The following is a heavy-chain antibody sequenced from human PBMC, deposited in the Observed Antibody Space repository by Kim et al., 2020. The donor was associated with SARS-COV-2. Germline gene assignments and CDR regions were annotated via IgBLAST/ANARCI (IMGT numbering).Heavy chain of an antibody. CDR1: GDSISSGGYY. J-gene: IGHJ4*02. V-gene: IGHV4-31*03. CDR3: ARHVDTTIVDDY. Sequence: SETLSLTCTVSGDSISSGGYYWSWIRQHPGKGLEWIGYIYYSGTTYYNPSLKSRATISVDTSKNQFSLKLSSVTAADTAVYYCARHVDTTIVDDYWGQGTLVTVSS. CDR2: IYYSGTT. D-gene: IGHD5-18*01.